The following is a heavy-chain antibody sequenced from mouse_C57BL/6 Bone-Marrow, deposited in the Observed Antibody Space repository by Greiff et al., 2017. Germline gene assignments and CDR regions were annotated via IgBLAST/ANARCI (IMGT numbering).Heavy chain of an antibody. CDR2: ISDGGSYT. Sequence: DVKLVESGGGLVKPGWSLKLSCAASGFTFSSYAMSWVRQTPEKRLEWVATISDGGSYTYYPDNVKGRFTISRDNAKNNLYLQMSHLKSEDTAMYYCARAGTDYWGQGTTLTVSS. D-gene: IGHD4-1*01. CDR3: ARAGTDY. CDR1: GFTFSSYA. J-gene: IGHJ2*01. V-gene: IGHV5-4*03.